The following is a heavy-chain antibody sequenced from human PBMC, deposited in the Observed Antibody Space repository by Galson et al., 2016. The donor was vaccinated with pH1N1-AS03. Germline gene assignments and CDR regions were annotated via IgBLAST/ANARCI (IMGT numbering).Heavy chain of an antibody. CDR1: GFSFSSHW. Sequence: SLRLSCAASGFSFSSHWMHWVRQAPGKGLVWVSRIHGDGTSATYADSVKGRFTISRDNAKNTLYLQLNSLRAEDTAIYYCARDPRAYYDFWRGHYTTLSNWFDPWGQGTLVTVSS. D-gene: IGHD3-3*01. J-gene: IGHJ5*02. CDR3: ARDPRAYYDFWRGHYTTLSNWFDP. CDR2: IHGDGTSA. V-gene: IGHV3-74*01.